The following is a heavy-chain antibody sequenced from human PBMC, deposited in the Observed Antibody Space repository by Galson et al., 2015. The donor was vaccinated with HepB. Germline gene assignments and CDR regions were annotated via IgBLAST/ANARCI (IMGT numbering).Heavy chain of an antibody. J-gene: IGHJ4*02. D-gene: IGHD4-17*01. CDR2: ISSSSSTI. CDR3: ARDLGRPTVTTETLYYFDY. Sequence: SLRLSCAASGFTFSSYSMNWVRQAPGKGLEWVSYISSSSSTIYYADSVKGRFTISRDNAKNSLYLQMNSLRAEDTAVYYCARDLGRPTVTTETLYYFDYWGQGTLVTVSS. CDR1: GFTFSSYS. V-gene: IGHV3-48*01.